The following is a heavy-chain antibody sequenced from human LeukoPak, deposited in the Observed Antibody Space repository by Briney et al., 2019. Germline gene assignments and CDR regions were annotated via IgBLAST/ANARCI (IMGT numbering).Heavy chain of an antibody. V-gene: IGHV4-59*01. Sequence: PSETLSLTCTVSGGSISSYYWSWIRQPPGKGLEWIGYIYYSGSTNYNPSLKSRVTISVDTPKNQFSLKLSSVTAADTAVYYCARDLGGYSRALGYWGQGTLVTVSS. J-gene: IGHJ4*02. CDR1: GGSISSYY. D-gene: IGHD6-13*01. CDR2: IYYSGST. CDR3: ARDLGGYSRALGY.